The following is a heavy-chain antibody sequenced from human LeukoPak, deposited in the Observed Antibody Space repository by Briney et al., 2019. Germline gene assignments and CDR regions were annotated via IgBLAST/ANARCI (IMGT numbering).Heavy chain of an antibody. V-gene: IGHV4-61*05. Sequence: SETLSLTCTVSGGSISSSSYYWGWIRQPPGKGLEWIGYIYYSGSTNYNPSLKSRVTISVDTSKNQFSLKLSSVTAADTAVYYCARLRDGYNYVVDYWGQGTLVTVSS. J-gene: IGHJ4*02. CDR2: IYYSGST. CDR3: ARLRDGYNYVVDY. CDR1: GGSISSSSYY. D-gene: IGHD5-24*01.